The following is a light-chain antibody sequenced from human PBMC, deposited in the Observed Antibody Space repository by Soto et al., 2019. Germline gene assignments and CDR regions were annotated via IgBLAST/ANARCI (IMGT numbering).Light chain of an antibody. J-gene: IGKJ4*01. CDR3: QHYDSLPLT. Sequence: IQMTQSPSKLSASVGDRVTITCRASQTNSGWLAWYQQKPGKAPKLLIYDASSLESGVPSRFSGSESATEFTLTISNLQPDDSATYYCQHYDSLPLTFGGGTRVEIK. V-gene: IGKV1-5*01. CDR1: QTNSGW. CDR2: DAS.